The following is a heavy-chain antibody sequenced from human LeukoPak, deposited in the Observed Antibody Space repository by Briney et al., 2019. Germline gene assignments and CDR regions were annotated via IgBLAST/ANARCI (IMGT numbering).Heavy chain of an antibody. CDR1: GGTFSSYA. Sequence: SVKVSCKASGGTFSSYAISWVRQAPGQGLEWMGGIIPIFGTANYAQKFQGRVTITADESTSIAYMEPSSLRSEDTAVYYCARAPYGSGSYYKLDYWGQGTLVTVSS. CDR2: IIPIFGTA. CDR3: ARAPYGSGSYYKLDY. V-gene: IGHV1-69*01. J-gene: IGHJ4*02. D-gene: IGHD3-10*01.